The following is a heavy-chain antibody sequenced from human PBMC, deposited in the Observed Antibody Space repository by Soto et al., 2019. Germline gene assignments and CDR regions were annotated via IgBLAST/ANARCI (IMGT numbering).Heavy chain of an antibody. V-gene: IGHV3-30*18. CDR2: ISYDGSNK. CDR3: AKDPYASGNNCFDP. D-gene: IGHD3-10*01. CDR1: GFTFSSYG. J-gene: IGHJ5*02. Sequence: PGGSLRLSCAVSGFTFSSYGMHWVRQAPGKGLEWVAVISYDGSNKYYADSVKGRFTISRDNSKNTLYLQMNSLREEDTAVYYCAKDPYASGNNCFDPWGQGTLVTVSS.